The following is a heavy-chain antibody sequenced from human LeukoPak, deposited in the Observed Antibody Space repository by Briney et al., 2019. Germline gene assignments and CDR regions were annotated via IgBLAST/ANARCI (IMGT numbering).Heavy chain of an antibody. CDR1: VFTFSIYG. Sequence: GGSLRLSCTASVFTFSIYGMSWVRQAPGKGLEWVSAISSSGGSTYYADSVKGRLTISRDNSKNTLYLQMNSLRAEDTAVYYCAKGHSDYGTGFDLWGRGTLVTVSS. CDR2: ISSSGGST. V-gene: IGHV3-23*01. D-gene: IGHD4-17*01. J-gene: IGHJ4*02. CDR3: AKGHSDYGTGFDL.